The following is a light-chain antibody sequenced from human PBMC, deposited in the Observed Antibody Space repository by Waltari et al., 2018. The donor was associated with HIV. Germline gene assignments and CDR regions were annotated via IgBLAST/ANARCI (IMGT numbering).Light chain of an antibody. CDR1: QSVLSSSNNKNY. CDR3: QQYYSTPWT. Sequence: DIVMNQSPDSMAVSKGERATINSRYSQSVLSSSNNKNYLVWYLQKPGQPPKLLIYWASTRESGVPDRFSGSGSGTDFTLTISSLQAEDVAVYYCQQYYSTPWTFGQVTKVEVK. CDR2: WAS. V-gene: IGKV4-1*01. J-gene: IGKJ1*01.